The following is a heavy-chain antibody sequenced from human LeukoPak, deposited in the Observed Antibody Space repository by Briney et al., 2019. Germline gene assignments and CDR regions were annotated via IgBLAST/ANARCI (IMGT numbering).Heavy chain of an antibody. J-gene: IGHJ4*02. CDR2: ISSSSSLI. V-gene: IGHV3-48*01. CDR1: GFTFSNYG. D-gene: IGHD4-17*01. Sequence: GGSLRLFCAASGFTFSNYGMNWVRQAPGKGLEWISYISSSSSLIYYADSVKGRFTISRDNAKNSLYLQMNSLRAEDTAVYYCANAGTPLDYGDYGAVDYWGQGTLVTVSS. CDR3: ANAGTPLDYGDYGAVDY.